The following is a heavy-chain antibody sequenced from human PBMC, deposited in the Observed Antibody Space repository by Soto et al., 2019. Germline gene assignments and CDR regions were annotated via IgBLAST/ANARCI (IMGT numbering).Heavy chain of an antibody. J-gene: IGHJ1*01. V-gene: IGHV1-18*01. Sequence: ASVKVSCKASGYTFTNYGISWVRQAPGQGLEWMGWISAYNGNTNYAQKLQGRVTMTRDTSTSTVYMELSSLTVEDTAVYYCARVTDRLIVTTTLTAFCGQGTLVPGSS. CDR1: GYTFTNYG. CDR3: ARVTDRLIVTTTLTAF. CDR2: ISAYNGNT. D-gene: IGHD5-12*01.